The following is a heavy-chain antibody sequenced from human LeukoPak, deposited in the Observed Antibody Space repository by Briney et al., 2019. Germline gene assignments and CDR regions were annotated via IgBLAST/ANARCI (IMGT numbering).Heavy chain of an antibody. CDR3: ARDKSDRFSSGWYGFDY. V-gene: IGHV4-4*02. CDR2: IYHSGST. CDR1: GGSISSSNW. Sequence: SGTLSLTCAVSGGSISSSNWWSWVRQPPEKGLEWIGEIYHSGSTNYNPSLKSRVTISLDTSKKQFSLKLNSVTAADTAVYYCARDKSDRFSSGWYGFDYWGQGTLVTVSS. J-gene: IGHJ4*02. D-gene: IGHD6-19*01.